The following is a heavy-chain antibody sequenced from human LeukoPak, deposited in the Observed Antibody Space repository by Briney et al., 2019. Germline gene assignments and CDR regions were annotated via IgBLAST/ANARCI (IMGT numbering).Heavy chain of an antibody. Sequence: ASVKVSCKASGYTFTSYAMNWVRQAPGQGLEWMGWINTNTGNPMFAQGLTGRFVFSLDTSVSTAYLQISSLKAEDTAVYYCARDALNYDFWSGYSGDGAFDIWGQGTMVTVSS. CDR1: GYTFTSYA. CDR2: INTNTGNP. D-gene: IGHD3-3*01. V-gene: IGHV7-4-1*02. CDR3: ARDALNYDFWSGYSGDGAFDI. J-gene: IGHJ3*02.